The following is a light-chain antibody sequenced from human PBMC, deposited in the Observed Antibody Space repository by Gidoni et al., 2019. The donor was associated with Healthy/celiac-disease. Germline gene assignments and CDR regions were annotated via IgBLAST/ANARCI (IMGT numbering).Light chain of an antibody. CDR2: AAS. V-gene: IGKV1-39*01. J-gene: IGKJ1*01. CDR1: QSISSY. CDR3: QQSYSTPRT. Sequence: IQMTQSPSSLSASVGDRVTITCRASQSISSYLHWYQQKPGKAPKLLIYAASSLQSGVPSRLSGSGSGTDFTLTISSLQPEDFATYYCQQSYSTPRTFGQGTKVEIK.